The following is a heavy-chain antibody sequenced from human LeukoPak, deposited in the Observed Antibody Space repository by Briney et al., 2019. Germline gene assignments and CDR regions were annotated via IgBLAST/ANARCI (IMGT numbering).Heavy chain of an antibody. D-gene: IGHD3-3*01. Sequence: PSETLSLTCAVYGGSFSGYYWSWIRQPPGKGLEWIGEINHSGSTNYNPSLKSRVTISVDTSKNQFSLQLSSVTAADTAVYYCARGSLVYDFWSGYPHSFDYWGQGTLVTVSS. CDR3: ARGSLVYDFWSGYPHSFDY. CDR1: GGSFSGYY. J-gene: IGHJ4*02. V-gene: IGHV4-34*01. CDR2: INHSGST.